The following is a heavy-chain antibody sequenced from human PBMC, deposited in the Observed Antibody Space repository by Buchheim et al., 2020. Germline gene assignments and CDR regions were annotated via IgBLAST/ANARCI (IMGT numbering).Heavy chain of an antibody. CDR2: IYYSGST. CDR3: ARVAQYSSSWYWYFDL. CDR1: GGSISSYY. D-gene: IGHD6-13*01. J-gene: IGHJ2*01. Sequence: QVQLQESGPGLVKPSETLSLTCTVSGGSISSYYWSWIRQPPGKGLEWIGYIYYSGSTNYNPSLTRRVTISVYTSKNQFSLTLSSVTAADTAVYYCARVAQYSSSWYWYFDLWGRGTL. V-gene: IGHV4-59*01.